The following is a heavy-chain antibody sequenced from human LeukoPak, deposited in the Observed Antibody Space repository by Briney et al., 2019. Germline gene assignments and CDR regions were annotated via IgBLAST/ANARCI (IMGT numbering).Heavy chain of an antibody. V-gene: IGHV3-23*01. D-gene: IGHD1-26*01. CDR2: ISGSGGST. J-gene: IGHJ3*02. Sequence: GGSLRLSCAASGFTFSSYAMSWVRQAPGKGLEWVSAISGSGGSTYYADSVKGRFTISRDNSKSTLYLQMNSLRAEDTAVYYCAKGVVGATAPRSAFDIWGQGTMVTVSS. CDR3: AKGVVGATAPRSAFDI. CDR1: GFTFSSYA.